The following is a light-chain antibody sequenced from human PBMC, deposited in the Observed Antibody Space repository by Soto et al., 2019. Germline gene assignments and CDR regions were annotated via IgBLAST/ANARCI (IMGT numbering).Light chain of an antibody. J-gene: IGKJ1*01. CDR3: QQTYSTPGWT. CDR1: ERISDY. Sequence: DIQMTQSPSSLSASVGDRVTISCRASERISDYLAWYQQRPGKAPKLLIYDVSSLQSGVPSRFSGSGSGTDFTFIISSLQPEDSATYYCQQTYSTPGWTFGQGTKVDIK. CDR2: DVS. V-gene: IGKV1-39*01.